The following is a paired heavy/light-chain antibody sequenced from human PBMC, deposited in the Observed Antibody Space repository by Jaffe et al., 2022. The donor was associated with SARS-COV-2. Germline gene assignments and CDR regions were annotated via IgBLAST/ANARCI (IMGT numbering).Light chain of an antibody. Sequence: QSVLTQPPSVSGAPGQRVTISCTGSSSNIGTGYYVHWYQQLPGRAPKVLIYGNSNRPSGVPDRFSGSKSDTSASLAISGLQAEDEADYYCQSYDSSLSGYVFGTGTKVTVL. V-gene: IGLV1-40*01. CDR2: GNS. CDR3: QSYDSSLSGYV. J-gene: IGLJ1*01. CDR1: SSNIGTGYY.
Heavy chain of an antibody. CDR2: VTGSGDNT. V-gene: IGHV3-23*01. CDR1: GLPLSSFA. Sequence: EVQLLESGGGLVQPGGSLRLSCAASGLPLSSFALTWVRQAPGKGLEWISTVTGSGDNTYYADSVKGRFAISRDNSKNTLYLQMNSLRAEDTAVYYCAKDTQFQPYRRAYFDYWGQGTLVTVSS. D-gene: IGHD2-2*01. CDR3: AKDTQFQPYRRAYFDY. J-gene: IGHJ4*02.